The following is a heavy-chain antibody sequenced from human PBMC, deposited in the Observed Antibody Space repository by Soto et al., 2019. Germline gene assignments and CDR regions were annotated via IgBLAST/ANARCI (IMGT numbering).Heavy chain of an antibody. D-gene: IGHD5-12*01. CDR2: IKSKTDGGTT. Sequence: KPGGSLRLSCAASGFTFSNAWMSWVRQAPGKGLEWVGRIKSKTDGGTTDYAAPVKGRFTISRDDSKNTLYLQMNSLKTEDTAVYYCTTDLMWLRLGVGPLVDYWGQGTLVTVSS. CDR3: TTDLMWLRLGVGPLVDY. J-gene: IGHJ4*02. CDR1: GFTFSNAW. V-gene: IGHV3-15*01.